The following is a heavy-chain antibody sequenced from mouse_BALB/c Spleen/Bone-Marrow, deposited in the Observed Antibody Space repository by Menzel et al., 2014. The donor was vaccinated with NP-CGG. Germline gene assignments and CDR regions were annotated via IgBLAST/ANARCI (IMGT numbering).Heavy chain of an antibody. CDR1: GFSLTSYG. D-gene: IGHD2-12*01. CDR3: ARDYDEWFAY. CDR2: IWAGGST. Sequence: QVQLQQSGPGLVAPSQSLSITCTVSGFSLTSYGVHWVRQPPGKGLEWLGVIWAGGSTNYNSALVSRLSISKDNSKSQVFLKMNSLQTDDTAMYYCARDYDEWFAYWGQGTLVTVSA. J-gene: IGHJ3*01. V-gene: IGHV2-9*02.